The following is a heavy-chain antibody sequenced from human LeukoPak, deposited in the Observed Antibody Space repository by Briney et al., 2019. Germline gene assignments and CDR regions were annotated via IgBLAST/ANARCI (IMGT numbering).Heavy chain of an antibody. CDR2: IYPDDSDT. CDR1: ENIFTNYW. Sequence: GESLKISCKGPENIFTNYWIGWVRQMPGKGLEWMGIIYPDDSDTTYNPSFQGQVTISADKSISTAYLQWSSLKASDTAMYYCARRSGNYYGVDYWGQGTLVTVSS. J-gene: IGHJ4*02. V-gene: IGHV5-51*01. D-gene: IGHD1-26*01. CDR3: ARRSGNYYGVDY.